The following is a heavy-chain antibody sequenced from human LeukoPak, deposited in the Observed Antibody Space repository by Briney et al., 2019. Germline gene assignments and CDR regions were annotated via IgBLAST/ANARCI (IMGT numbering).Heavy chain of an antibody. CDR2: IYYSGST. V-gene: IGHV4-30-4*01. J-gene: IGHJ4*02. CDR1: GGSISSGDYY. CDR3: ARDNTMVRELDY. Sequence: SETLSLTCTVSGGSISSGDYYWRWIRQPPGKGLEWIGYIYYSGSTYYNPSLKSRVTISVDTSKNQFSLKLSSVTAADTAVYYCARDNTMVRELDYWGQGTLVTVSS. D-gene: IGHD3-10*01.